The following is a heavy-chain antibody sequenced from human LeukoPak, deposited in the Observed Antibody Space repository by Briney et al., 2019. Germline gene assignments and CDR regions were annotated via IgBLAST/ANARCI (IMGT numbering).Heavy chain of an antibody. J-gene: IGHJ5*02. CDR2: INWNGGST. CDR1: GFTFDNYG. Sequence: GGSLRLSCAVSGFTFDNYGMSWVRQAPGKGLEWVSGINWNGGSTGYADSVKGRFTISRDNAKNSLYLQMNSLRVEDTALYHCARVSCSSTSCYMANWFDPWGQGTLVTVSS. V-gene: IGHV3-20*01. D-gene: IGHD2-2*02. CDR3: ARVSCSSTSCYMANWFDP.